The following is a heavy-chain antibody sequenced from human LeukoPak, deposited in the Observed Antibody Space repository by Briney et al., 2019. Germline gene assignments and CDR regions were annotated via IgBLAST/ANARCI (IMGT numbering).Heavy chain of an antibody. Sequence: GGSLRLSCAASGLTFTNAWMSWVRQAPGKGLEWVGRIKSKTDGGTTDYAAPVNGRFTISRDDSKTTLYLQMNSLKTEDTAIYSFSSSAGSYDHSGDRVGPLYNWGQGTLVTVSS. CDR1: GLTFTNAW. CDR3: SSSAGSYDHSGDRVGPLYN. V-gene: IGHV3-15*01. D-gene: IGHD3-22*01. CDR2: IKSKTDGGTT. J-gene: IGHJ4*02.